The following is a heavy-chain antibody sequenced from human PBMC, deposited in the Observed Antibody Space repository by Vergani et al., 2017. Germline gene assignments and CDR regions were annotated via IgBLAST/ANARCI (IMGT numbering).Heavy chain of an antibody. CDR2: IHTSGST. J-gene: IGHJ4*02. Sequence: QVQLQESGPGLVKPSQTLSLTCTVSGGSINSHNYYWSWIRQPAGKGLEWIGRIHTSGSTNYNPSLKSRVTMSEDTSKNQFSLNLTSMTAADTAVYFCARGSCLGGSWDKPRFDYWGQEILVTVSS. V-gene: IGHV4-61*02. D-gene: IGHD2-15*01. CDR1: GGSINSHNYY. CDR3: ARGSCLGGSWDKPRFDY.